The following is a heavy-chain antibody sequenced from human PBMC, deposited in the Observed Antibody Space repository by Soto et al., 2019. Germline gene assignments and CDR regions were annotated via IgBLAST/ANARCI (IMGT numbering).Heavy chain of an antibody. J-gene: IGHJ4*02. CDR1: GFTFSSYG. V-gene: IGHV3-30*18. CDR2: ISYDGSNK. CDR3: AKEWVYDTSGWSFDY. D-gene: IGHD3-22*01. Sequence: QVQLVESGGGVVQPGRSLRLSCAASGFTFSSYGMHWVRQALGKGLEWVAVISYDGSNKYYADSLKGRFTISRDNSKNTLYLQMNSLRAEDTAVYYCAKEWVYDTSGWSFDYWGQGTLVTVSS.